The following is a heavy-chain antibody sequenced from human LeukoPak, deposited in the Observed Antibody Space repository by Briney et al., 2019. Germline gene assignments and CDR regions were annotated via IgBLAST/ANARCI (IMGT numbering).Heavy chain of an antibody. J-gene: IGHJ4*02. Sequence: PSETLFLTCTVSGGSISSSSYYWGWIRQPPGKGLEWIGSIYYSGSTYYNPSLKSRVTISVDTSKNQFSLKLSSVTAADTAVYYCAKTLRGYSYGALYYFDYWGQGTLVTVSS. D-gene: IGHD5-18*01. CDR2: IYYSGST. V-gene: IGHV4-39*01. CDR1: GGSISSSSYY. CDR3: AKTLRGYSYGALYYFDY.